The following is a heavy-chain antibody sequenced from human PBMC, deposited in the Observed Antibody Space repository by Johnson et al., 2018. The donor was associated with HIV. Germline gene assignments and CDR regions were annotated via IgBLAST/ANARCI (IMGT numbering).Heavy chain of an antibody. J-gene: IGHJ3*02. D-gene: IGHD1-26*01. Sequence: EVQLVESGGGLVQPGRSLRLSCAASGFTFDDYAMHWVRQTPGKGLEWVSGINWNSGSMGYADSVKGRFTISRDNAKNSLYLQMNSLRAEDTAFYYCVKDTYSGSYPGAFDIWGQGTMVTVSS. CDR3: VKDTYSGSYPGAFDI. V-gene: IGHV3-9*01. CDR2: INWNSGSM. CDR1: GFTFDDYA.